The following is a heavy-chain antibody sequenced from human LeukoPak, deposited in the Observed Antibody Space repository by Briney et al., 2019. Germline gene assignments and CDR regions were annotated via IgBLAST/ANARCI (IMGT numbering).Heavy chain of an antibody. J-gene: IGHJ4*02. D-gene: IGHD6-19*01. CDR2: IIPILGIA. V-gene: IGHV1-69*04. Sequence: SVKVSCKASGGTFSSYAISWVRQAPGQGLEWMGRIIPILGIANYAQKFQGRVTITADKSTSTAYMELSSLRSEDTAVYYCAGARSIAVAGTRPESFDYWGQGTLVTVSS. CDR1: GGTFSSYA. CDR3: AGARSIAVAGTRPESFDY.